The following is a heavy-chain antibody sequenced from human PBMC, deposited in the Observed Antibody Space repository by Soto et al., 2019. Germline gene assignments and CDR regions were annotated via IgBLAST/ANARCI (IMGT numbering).Heavy chain of an antibody. Sequence: ASVKVSCKASGYTFTSYAMHWVRQAPGQRLEWMGWINAGNGNTKYSQKFQGRVTITRDTSASTAYMELSSLISEDTAVYYCARVVSGYYYYSGMDVWGQGTTVTVS. CDR3: ARVVSGYYYYSGMDV. J-gene: IGHJ6*02. CDR2: INAGNGNT. CDR1: GYTFTSYA. V-gene: IGHV1-3*01. D-gene: IGHD1-26*01.